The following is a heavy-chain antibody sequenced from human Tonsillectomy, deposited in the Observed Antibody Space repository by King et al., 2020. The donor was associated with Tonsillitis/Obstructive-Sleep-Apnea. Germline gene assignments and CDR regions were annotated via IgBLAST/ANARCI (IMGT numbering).Heavy chain of an antibody. CDR3: ARGRFGIYSY. Sequence: VQLVESGGGLVQPGGSLRPSCAASGFSFSNYEMNWVRQAPEKGLEWVSYISSGGDTVYYADSVKGRFTISRDNAKNSLYLQVNSLRAEDTAVYYCARGRFGIYSYWGQGTLVTVSS. D-gene: IGHD1-26*01. J-gene: IGHJ4*02. CDR2: ISSGGDTV. V-gene: IGHV3-48*03. CDR1: GFSFSNYE.